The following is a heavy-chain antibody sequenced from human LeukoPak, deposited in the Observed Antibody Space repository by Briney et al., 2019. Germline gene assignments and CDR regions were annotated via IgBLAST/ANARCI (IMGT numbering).Heavy chain of an antibody. D-gene: IGHD3-22*01. Sequence: ASVKVSCKASGYTFTSYYMHWVRQAPGQGLEWMGIINPSDGRTTYAQKFQGRVTITADKSTSTAYMELSSLRSEDTAVYYCATDGGYYDSSGYYCFDYWGQGTLVTVSS. V-gene: IGHV1-46*01. CDR1: GYTFTSYY. J-gene: IGHJ4*02. CDR2: INPSDGRT. CDR3: ATDGGYYDSSGYYCFDY.